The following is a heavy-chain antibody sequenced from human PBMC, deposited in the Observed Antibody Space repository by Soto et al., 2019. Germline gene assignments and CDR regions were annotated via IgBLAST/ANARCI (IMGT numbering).Heavy chain of an antibody. D-gene: IGHD5-18*01. J-gene: IGHJ5*02. CDR2: IYYSGST. CDR1: GVSTRSSSYF. Sequence: SETLSLTCSVSGVSTRSSSYFWSWIRQHPGKGLEWIGYIYYSGSTYYNPSLKSRVTISVDTSKNQFSLKLSSVTAADTAVYYCARSYGSSSWFDPWGQGTLVTVSS. CDR3: ARSYGSSSWFDP. V-gene: IGHV4-31*03.